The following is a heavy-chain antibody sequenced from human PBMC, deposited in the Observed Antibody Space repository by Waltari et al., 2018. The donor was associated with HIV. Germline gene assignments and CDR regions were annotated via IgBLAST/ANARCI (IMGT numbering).Heavy chain of an antibody. D-gene: IGHD3-10*01. V-gene: IGHV4-61*02. CDR1: GSSISSGSYY. J-gene: IGHJ5*02. Sequence: QVQLQESGPGLVKPSQTLSLTCTVSGSSISSGSYYWSWIRQPAGKGLEWIGRIYTSGSTNYNPSLKSRVTISVDTSKNQFSLKLSSVTAADTAVYYCAREGTDWFDPWGQGTLVTVSS. CDR3: AREGTDWFDP. CDR2: IYTSGST.